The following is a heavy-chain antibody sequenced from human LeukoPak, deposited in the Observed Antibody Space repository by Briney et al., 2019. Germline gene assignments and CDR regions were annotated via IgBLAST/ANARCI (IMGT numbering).Heavy chain of an antibody. D-gene: IGHD3-10*01. CDR3: AKRGVVIRVFLVGFHKEAYYFES. J-gene: IGHJ4*02. Sequence: GGSLRLSCAVSGITLSNYGMSWVRQAPGKGLEWVAGLSDSGGSTNYADSVKGRFTISRDSPKNTLYLQMNNLRAEDTAVYFCAKRGVVIRVFLVGFHKEAYYFESWGQGALVTVSS. V-gene: IGHV3-23*01. CDR2: LSDSGGST. CDR1: GITLSNYG.